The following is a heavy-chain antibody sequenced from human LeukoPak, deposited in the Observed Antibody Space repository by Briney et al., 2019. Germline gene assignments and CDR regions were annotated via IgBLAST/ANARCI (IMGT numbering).Heavy chain of an antibody. CDR3: ARDIGGIITPNY. V-gene: IGHV3-53*01. Sequence: PGGSLRLSCAASGFIVSNKYMSWVRQAPGKGLEWVSVIYSGGNTYYADSVKGRFTISRDNSKNTLNLQMNSLRAEDTAVYYCARDIGGIITPNYWGQGTLVTVSS. CDR2: IYSGGNT. CDR1: GFIVSNKY. D-gene: IGHD1-14*01. J-gene: IGHJ4*02.